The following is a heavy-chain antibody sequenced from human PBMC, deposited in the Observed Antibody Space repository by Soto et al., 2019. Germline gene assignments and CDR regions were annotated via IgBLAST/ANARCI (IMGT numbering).Heavy chain of an antibody. CDR1: GGTFSSYA. CDR3: ARSWRENVFDY. V-gene: IGHV1-69*13. Sequence: GASVKVSCKASGGTFSSYATSWVRQAPGQGLEWMGGIIPIFGTANYAQKFQGRVTITADESTSTAYMELSSLRSEDTAVYYCARSWRENVFDYWGQGTLVTVSS. CDR2: IIPIFGTA. J-gene: IGHJ4*02. D-gene: IGHD5-12*01.